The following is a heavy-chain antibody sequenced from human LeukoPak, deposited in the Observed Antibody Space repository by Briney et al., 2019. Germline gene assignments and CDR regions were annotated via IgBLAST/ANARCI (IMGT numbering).Heavy chain of an antibody. Sequence: GASVKVSCKASGYTFTSYGISWVRQAPGQGLEWMGRIIPILGIANYAQKFQGRVTITADKSTSTAYMELSSLRSEDTAVYYCVSTITFGGVNWFDPWGQGTLVTVSS. J-gene: IGHJ5*02. CDR3: VSTITFGGVNWFDP. D-gene: IGHD3-16*01. CDR2: IIPILGIA. V-gene: IGHV1-69*04. CDR1: GYTFTSYG.